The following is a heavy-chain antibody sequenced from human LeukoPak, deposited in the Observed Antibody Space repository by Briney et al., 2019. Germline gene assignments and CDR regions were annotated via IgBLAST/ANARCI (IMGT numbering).Heavy chain of an antibody. J-gene: IGHJ4*02. D-gene: IGHD3-10*01. CDR1: GYTFTSYD. CDR3: ARAMVRGVKVEGY. CDR2: MNPNSGNT. V-gene: IGHV1-8*01. Sequence: ASVKVSCKASGYTFTSYDINWVRQATGQGLEWMGWMNPNSGNTGYAQKFQGRVTMTRNTSISTAYMELSSLGSEDTAVYYCARAMVRGVKVEGYWGQGTLVTVSS.